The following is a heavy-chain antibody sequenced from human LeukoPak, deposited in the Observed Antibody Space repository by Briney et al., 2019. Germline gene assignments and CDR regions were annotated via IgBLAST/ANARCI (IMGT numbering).Heavy chain of an antibody. J-gene: IGHJ4*02. D-gene: IGHD6-13*01. CDR2: IYPGDSDT. Sequence: GESLKISCKGSGYSFTSYWIGWVRQMPGKGLEWMGIIYPGDSDTRYSPSFQGQVTISADKSISTAYLQWSSLKASDTAMYYCASCPGYSSSWYYFDYWGQGTLVTVSS. CDR1: GYSFTSYW. V-gene: IGHV5-51*01. CDR3: ASCPGYSSSWYYFDY.